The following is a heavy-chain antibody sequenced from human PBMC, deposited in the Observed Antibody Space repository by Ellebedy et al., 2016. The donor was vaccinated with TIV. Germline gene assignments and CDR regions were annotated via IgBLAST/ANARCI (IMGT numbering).Heavy chain of an antibody. Sequence: GGSLRLSCAASGFTFSHYWMSWVRQAPGKGLEWVANIKQDGSEKYYVDSVKGRFTISRDNAKNSLYLQMNSLRAEDTAVYYCASEYSSSSHWGYWGQGTLVTVSS. V-gene: IGHV3-7*03. J-gene: IGHJ4*02. CDR1: GFTFSHYW. CDR2: IKQDGSEK. CDR3: ASEYSSSSHWGY. D-gene: IGHD6-6*01.